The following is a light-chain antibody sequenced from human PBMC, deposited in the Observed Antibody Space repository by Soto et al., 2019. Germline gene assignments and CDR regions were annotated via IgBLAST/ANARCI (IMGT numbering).Light chain of an antibody. V-gene: IGKV3-11*01. CDR2: DAS. CDR1: QSGSYF. CDR3: QQRFKWPPIT. J-gene: IGKJ5*01. Sequence: EIVLTQSPATLSLSPGDRATLSCRASQSGSYFLAWYQQRPGQAPRLLIYDASKRATGISARFSGSGSGTDFTLTISSLEPEDFAVYYCQQRFKWPPITFGQGTRLEIK.